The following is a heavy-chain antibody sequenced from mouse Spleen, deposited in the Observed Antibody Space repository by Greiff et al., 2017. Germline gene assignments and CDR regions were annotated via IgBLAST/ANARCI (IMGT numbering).Heavy chain of an antibody. CDR1: GYTFTDYE. Sequence: QVQLQQSGAELVRPGASVTLSCKASGYTFTDYEMHWVKQTPVHGLEWIGAIDPETGGTAYNQKFKGKAILTADKSSSTAYMELRSLTSEDSAVYYCTKGNWDTDFDYWGQGTTLTVSS. CDR3: TKGNWDTDFDY. J-gene: IGHJ2*01. CDR2: IDPETGGT. V-gene: IGHV1-15*01. D-gene: IGHD4-1*01.